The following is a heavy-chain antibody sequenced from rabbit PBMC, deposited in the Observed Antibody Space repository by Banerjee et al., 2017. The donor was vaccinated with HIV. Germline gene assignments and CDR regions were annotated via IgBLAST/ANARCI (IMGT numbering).Heavy chain of an antibody. CDR1: GFDFNNYY. CDR3: ARGTAGGGYGLDL. D-gene: IGHD8-1*01. CDR2: IYGDNSGTT. J-gene: IGHJ4*01. V-gene: IGHV1S45*01. Sequence: QQQLEESGGGLVKPGGTLTLTCKASGFDFNNYYICWVRQAPGKGLEWSACIYGDNSGTTWYASWAKGRFTISKTSSTTVTLQVTSLTVADTATYFCARGTAGGGYGLDLWGPGTLVTVS.